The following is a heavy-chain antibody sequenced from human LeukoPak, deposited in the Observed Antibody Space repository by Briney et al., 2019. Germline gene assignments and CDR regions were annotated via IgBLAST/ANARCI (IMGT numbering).Heavy chain of an antibody. V-gene: IGHV3-23*01. CDR3: AKDGGGNCYDPIDY. CDR1: GFPFTNYA. D-gene: IGHD2-21*01. Sequence: GGSLSLSCAFSGFPFTNYAMSWVRQAPGKGLEWISGITDSGRSTYFADSVRGRFTISRDKSKNTLYLQMNSLRAEDTALYFCAKDGGGNCYDPIDYWGQGILVTVSS. CDR2: ITDSGRST. J-gene: IGHJ4*02.